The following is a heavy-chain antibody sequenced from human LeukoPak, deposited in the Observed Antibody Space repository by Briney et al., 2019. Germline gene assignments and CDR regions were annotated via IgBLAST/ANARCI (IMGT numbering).Heavy chain of an antibody. CDR3: AREDGTAMDNAFDI. D-gene: IGHD5-18*01. CDR1: GGSIISTDDY. J-gene: IGHJ3*02. Sequence: KPSETLSLTCTVSGGSIISTDDYWGWIRQPPGKGPEWIGSIYYTGSTYHNPSLKSRVTISEDPSKNQFSLKLRSVTAADTAVYYCAREDGTAMDNAFDIWSQGTMVTVSS. CDR2: IYYTGST. V-gene: IGHV4-39*07.